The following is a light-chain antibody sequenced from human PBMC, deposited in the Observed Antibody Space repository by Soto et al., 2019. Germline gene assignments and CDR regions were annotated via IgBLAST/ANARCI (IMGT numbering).Light chain of an antibody. J-gene: IGKJ1*01. CDR2: GAF. V-gene: IGKV3-15*01. CDR1: QSVSNN. CDR3: QQYNDWPLT. Sequence: EIVLTHSPGTLSLSPGERATLSCSASQSVSNNLAWYQQKPGQAPSLLIYGAFTRATGIPARFSGTGSGTEFTLTISSLQSEDFALYYCQQYNDWPLTFGQGTKVDIK.